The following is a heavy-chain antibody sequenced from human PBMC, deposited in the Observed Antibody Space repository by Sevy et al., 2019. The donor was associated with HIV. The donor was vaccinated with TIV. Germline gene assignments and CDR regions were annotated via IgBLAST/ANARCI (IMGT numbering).Heavy chain of an antibody. D-gene: IGHD2-2*01. J-gene: IGHJ4*02. Sequence: SETLSLTCTVSGASISNYYWSWFRQPAGKGLEWIGRIYSGGNTNYNPSLKSRVTMSVDASKNQFFLNLSSVTAADTAVFYCARANFCSCTSCYDYWGQGSLVTVSS. CDR2: IYSGGNT. CDR3: ARANFCSCTSCYDY. V-gene: IGHV4-4*07. CDR1: GASISNYY.